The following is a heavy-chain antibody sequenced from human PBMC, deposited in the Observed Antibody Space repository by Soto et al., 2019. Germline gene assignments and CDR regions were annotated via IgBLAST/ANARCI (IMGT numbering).Heavy chain of an antibody. D-gene: IGHD3-16*01. Sequence: GESLKISCKGSGYSFTTYWIGWVRQMPGKGLEWMGIIYPGDSDTRYSPSFQGQVTISVDKSIGTAYLQWSSLRASDTAMYYCVRFVGMTTMGENWFDPWGQGTLVTVSS. J-gene: IGHJ5*02. CDR3: VRFVGMTTMGENWFDP. V-gene: IGHV5-51*01. CDR1: GYSFTTYW. CDR2: IYPGDSDT.